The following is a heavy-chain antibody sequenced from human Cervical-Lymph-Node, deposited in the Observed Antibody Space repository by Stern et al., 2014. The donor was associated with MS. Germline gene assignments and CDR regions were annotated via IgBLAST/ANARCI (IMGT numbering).Heavy chain of an antibody. Sequence: VQLVESGAEVKKPGASVKVSCKASGYTFTNYYMHWVRQAPGQGLEWMGILNPSGDTTTYAQMLQGRVTMTRDTSTSTDYMELSSLRSEDTAIYYCTKDSGSFSIDSWGQGTLVTVSS. J-gene: IGHJ4*02. CDR2: LNPSGDTT. CDR1: GYTFTNYY. V-gene: IGHV1-46*03. D-gene: IGHD1-26*01. CDR3: TKDSGSFSIDS.